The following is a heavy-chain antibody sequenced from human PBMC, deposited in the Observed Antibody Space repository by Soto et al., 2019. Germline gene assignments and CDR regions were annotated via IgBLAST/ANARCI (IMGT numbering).Heavy chain of an antibody. CDR3: AGASTGLASCWGMDL. CDR2: IIPILGIA. D-gene: IGHD2-15*01. V-gene: IGHV1-69*02. J-gene: IGHJ6*02. Sequence: QVQLVQSGAEVKKPGSSVKVSCKASGGTFSSYTISWVRQAHGQGLEWMGRIIPILGIANYAPMFQGRVTITADKSTNTAYMELSSLRSEDTAVYYRAGASTGLASCWGMDLWGQGTTVTVSS. CDR1: GGTFSSYT.